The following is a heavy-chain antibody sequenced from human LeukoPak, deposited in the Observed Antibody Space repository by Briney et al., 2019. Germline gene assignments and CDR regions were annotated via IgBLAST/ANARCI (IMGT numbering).Heavy chain of an antibody. D-gene: IGHD6-19*01. Sequence: SETLSLTCTVSGGSISPYYWSWIRQPPGKGLEWIGYIYYGGSTNYNPSLKSRVTISADTSKNQFSLKLSSVTAADSGVYYCARSYTSGWVRGYYYMDVWGQGTTVIVSS. CDR1: GGSISPYY. V-gene: IGHV4-59*01. J-gene: IGHJ6*03. CDR3: ARSYTSGWVRGYYYMDV. CDR2: IYYGGST.